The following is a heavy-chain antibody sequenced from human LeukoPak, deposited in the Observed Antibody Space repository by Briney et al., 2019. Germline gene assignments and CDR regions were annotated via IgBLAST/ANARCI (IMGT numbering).Heavy chain of an antibody. CDR2: IYYSGST. J-gene: IGHJ3*02. V-gene: IGHV4-39*01. CDR1: GGSISSSSYY. Sequence: SETLSLTCTVSGGSISSSSYYWGWIRQPPGKGLEWIGSIYYSGSTYYNPSLKSRVTISVDTSKNQFSLKLSSVTAADTAVYYCARLWLPHAFDIWGQGTMVTVSS. D-gene: IGHD6-19*01. CDR3: ARLWLPHAFDI.